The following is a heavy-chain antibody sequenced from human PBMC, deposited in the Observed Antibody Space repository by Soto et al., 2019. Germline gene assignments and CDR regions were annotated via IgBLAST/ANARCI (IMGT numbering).Heavy chain of an antibody. CDR3: ARGDVNWFDP. D-gene: IGHD2-21*02. Sequence: ASVKVSCKASGYSFIGYYMHWVRQAPGQGLEWMGWINPKSGVTNYAQKFQGRVTMTRDTSITTAYMELSSLRSDDTAVYYCARGDVNWFDPWGQGTLVTVSS. CDR2: INPKSGVT. CDR1: GYSFIGYY. V-gene: IGHV1-2*02. J-gene: IGHJ5*02.